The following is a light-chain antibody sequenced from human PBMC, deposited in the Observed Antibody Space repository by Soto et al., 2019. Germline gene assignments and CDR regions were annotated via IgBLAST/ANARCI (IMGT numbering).Light chain of an antibody. CDR3: QHYNSYSEA. CDR1: QSISRY. V-gene: IGKV1-5*01. J-gene: IGKJ1*01. Sequence: DVEMTQSPSSLSASIGETVTVTCRASQSISRYVNWYQQKPGKAPTLLISAASSLERGVPLRFSGSGSGTEFTLTISSLQPDDFATYYCQHYNSYSEAFGQGTKVDIK. CDR2: AAS.